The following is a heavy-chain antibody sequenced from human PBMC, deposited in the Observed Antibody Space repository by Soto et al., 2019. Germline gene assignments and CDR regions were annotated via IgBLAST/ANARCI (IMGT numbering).Heavy chain of an antibody. J-gene: IGHJ4*02. D-gene: IGHD3-10*01. CDR1: GYTFTSYG. CDR2: ISAYNSNT. Sequence: ASVKVSCKASGYTFTSYGISWVRQAPGQGLEWMGWISAYNSNTNYAQKLQGRVTMTTDTSTSTAYMELRSMRSDDTAVYYCARLSGGYYGSGSYYNSLFDYWGQGTLVTVS. CDR3: ARLSGGYYGSGSYYNSLFDY. V-gene: IGHV1-18*04.